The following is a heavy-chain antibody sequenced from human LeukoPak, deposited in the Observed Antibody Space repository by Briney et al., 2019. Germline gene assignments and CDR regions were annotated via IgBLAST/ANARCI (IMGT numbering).Heavy chain of an antibody. CDR2: MNPNSGNT. Sequence: GSVKVSCKASGYTFTSYDINRVRQATGQGLEWMGWMNPNSGNTGYAQKFQGRVTITRNTSISTAYMELSSLRSEDTAVYYCARRDGYNFSPWGQGTLVTVSS. J-gene: IGHJ5*02. CDR1: GYTFTSYD. V-gene: IGHV1-8*03. CDR3: ARRDGYNFSP. D-gene: IGHD5-24*01.